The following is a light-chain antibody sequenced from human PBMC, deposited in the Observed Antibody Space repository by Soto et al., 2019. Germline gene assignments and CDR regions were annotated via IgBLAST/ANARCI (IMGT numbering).Light chain of an antibody. CDR2: GAS. CDR1: QSVSSW. CDR3: QQYGSSPRT. V-gene: IGKV3-20*01. Sequence: EIVLMQSPGTLSLSPGEGATLSCRASQSVSSWLAWYQQRPGQAPRLLIYGASTRATGIPDRFSGSGSGTDFTLTISRLEPEDFAVYYCQQYGSSPRTFGQGTKVEIK. J-gene: IGKJ1*01.